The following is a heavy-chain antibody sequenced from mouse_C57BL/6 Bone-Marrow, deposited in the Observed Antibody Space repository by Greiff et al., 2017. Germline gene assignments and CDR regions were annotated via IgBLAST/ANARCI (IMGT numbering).Heavy chain of an antibody. CDR1: GFTFSDYG. CDR3: ARRDGYSYAMDY. Sequence: EVKLMESGGGLVKPGGSLKLSCAASGFTFSDYGMHWVRQAPEKGLGWVAYISSGSSTIYYADTVKGRFTISRDNAKNTLFLQMTSLRSDDTAMYYCARRDGYSYAMDYWGQGTSVTVSS. D-gene: IGHD2-3*01. V-gene: IGHV5-17*01. CDR2: ISSGSSTI. J-gene: IGHJ4*01.